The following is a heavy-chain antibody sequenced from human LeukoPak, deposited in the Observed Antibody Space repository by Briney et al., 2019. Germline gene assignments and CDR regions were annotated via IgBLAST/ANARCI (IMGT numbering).Heavy chain of an antibody. J-gene: IGHJ3*02. V-gene: IGHV3-48*01. CDR3: ARSVVPAAKRLGAFDI. Sequence: GGSLRLSCAASGFTFSSYSMNWVRQAPGKGLEWVSYISSSSSTIYYADSVKGRFTISRDNAKNSLYLQMNSLRAEDTAVYYCARSVVPAAKRLGAFDIWGQGTMVTVSS. CDR1: GFTFSSYS. CDR2: ISSSSSTI. D-gene: IGHD2-2*01.